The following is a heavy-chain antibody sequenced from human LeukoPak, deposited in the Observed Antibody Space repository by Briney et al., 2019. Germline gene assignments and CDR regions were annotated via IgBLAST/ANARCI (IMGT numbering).Heavy chain of an antibody. CDR3: AWYGELLSY. D-gene: IGHD1-26*01. V-gene: IGHV4-39*07. J-gene: IGHJ4*02. CDR1: GGSISSSSYY. Sequence: KPSETLSLTCTVSGGSISSSSYYWGWIRQPPGKGLEWIGSIYYPGNTYYNPSPKSRVTISVDTSKNQFSLKLNSMTAADTAVYYCAWYGELLSYWGQGTLVTVSS. CDR2: IYYPGNT.